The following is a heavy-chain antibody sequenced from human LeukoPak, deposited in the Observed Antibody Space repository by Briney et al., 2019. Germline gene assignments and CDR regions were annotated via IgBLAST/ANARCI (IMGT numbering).Heavy chain of an antibody. V-gene: IGHV3-21*01. D-gene: IGHD6-6*01. CDR1: GFTFSSYS. CDR3: ARGSEYSSSSSGD. J-gene: IGHJ4*02. Sequence: PGGSLRLSCAASGFTFSSYSMKRVRQAPGKGLEWVSSISSSSSYIYYADSVKGRFTISRDNAKNSLYLQMNSLRAEVTAVYYCARGSEYSSSSSGDWGQGTLVTVSS. CDR2: ISSSSSYI.